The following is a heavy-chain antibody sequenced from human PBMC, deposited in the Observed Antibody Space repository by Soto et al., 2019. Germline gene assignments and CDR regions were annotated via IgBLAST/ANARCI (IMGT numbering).Heavy chain of an antibody. CDR3: ARARRGYCTNGVCYTDHDAFDI. CDR2: ISSSSSTI. J-gene: IGHJ3*02. Sequence: GSLRLSCAASGFTFSMYSMNWVRQAPGKGLEWVSYISSSSSTIYYADSVKGRFTISRDNAKNSLYLQMNSLRGEDTGVYYCARARRGYCTNGVCYTDHDAFDIWGQGTMVTVSS. D-gene: IGHD2-8*01. V-gene: IGHV3-48*01. CDR1: GFTFSMYS.